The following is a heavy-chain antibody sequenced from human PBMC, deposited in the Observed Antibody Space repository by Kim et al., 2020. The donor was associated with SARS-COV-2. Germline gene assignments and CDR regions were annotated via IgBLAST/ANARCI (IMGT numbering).Heavy chain of an antibody. CDR3: ARDKTGAS. J-gene: IGHJ4*02. Sequence: GSEKFYEDPVKGRFTSSRDNSKNSLYLQMNSLRAEDTALYYCARDKTGASWCQGTLVTVSS. D-gene: IGHD1-26*01. V-gene: IGHV3-7*01. CDR2: GSEK.